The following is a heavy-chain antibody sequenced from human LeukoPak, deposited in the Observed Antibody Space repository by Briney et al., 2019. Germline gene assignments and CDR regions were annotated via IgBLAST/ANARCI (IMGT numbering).Heavy chain of an antibody. CDR1: GRYISSYY. CDR3: ARHIYGEHQLEDDVFDI. CDR2: IYYSGST. D-gene: IGHD6-13*01. V-gene: IGHV4-59*08. J-gene: IGHJ3*02. Sequence: SETLSLTCTVSGRYISSYYWSWIRQPPGKGLEWIGYIYYSGSTNYNPSLKNRVTISVDTAKNQFSLKLSSVTAADTAVYYCARHIYGEHQLEDDVFDIWGQGTMVTVSS.